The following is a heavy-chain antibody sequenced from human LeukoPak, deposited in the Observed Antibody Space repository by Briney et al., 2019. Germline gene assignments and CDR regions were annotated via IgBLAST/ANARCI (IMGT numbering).Heavy chain of an antibody. V-gene: IGHV3-64D*06. CDR3: VKENTSWRMVYFDY. CDR1: GFTFSSYA. CDR2: ISSNGGST. J-gene: IGHJ4*02. D-gene: IGHD2-2*01. Sequence: PGGSLRLSCAASGFTFSSYAMSWVRQAPGKGLEYVSAISSNGGSTYYADSVKGRFTISRDNSKNTLYLQMSSLRAEDTAVYYCVKENTSWRMVYFDYWGQGTLVTVSS.